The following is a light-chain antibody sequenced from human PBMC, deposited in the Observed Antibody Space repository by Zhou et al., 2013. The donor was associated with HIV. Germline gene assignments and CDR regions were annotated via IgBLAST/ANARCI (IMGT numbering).Light chain of an antibody. CDR2: KAS. Sequence: DIQMTQSPSTLSASVGDRVTITCRASQSLDSWLAWYQQIPGEAPKLLMYKASTLQDGVPSRFSGSGSGTDFTLTISSLQPEDFATYYCQQLQSYPPLTFGGGTKVEI. CDR1: QSLDSW. V-gene: IGKV1-5*03. CDR3: QQLQSYPPLT. J-gene: IGKJ4*01.